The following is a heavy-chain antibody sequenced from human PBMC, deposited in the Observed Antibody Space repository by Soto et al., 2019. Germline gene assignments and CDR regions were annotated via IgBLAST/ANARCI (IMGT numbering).Heavy chain of an antibody. Sequence: GGSLRLPCAASGFIFNNNAMHRVRQAPGKGLEWVAVILHDGSNKYYADSVKGRFTISRDNAKNSLYLQMNSLRAEDTAVYYCARDHHRYSGYDYVDYWGQGTLVTVSS. D-gene: IGHD5-12*01. CDR1: GFIFNNNA. V-gene: IGHV3-30*04. CDR3: ARDHHRYSGYDYVDY. CDR2: ILHDGSNK. J-gene: IGHJ4*02.